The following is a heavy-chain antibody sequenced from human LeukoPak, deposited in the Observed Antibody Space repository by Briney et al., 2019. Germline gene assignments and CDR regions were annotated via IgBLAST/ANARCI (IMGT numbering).Heavy chain of an antibody. CDR3: ARDLLTAAGGGY. CDR2: FNPNSGGT. V-gene: IGHV1-2*02. Sequence: GASVKVSCKASGYTFTGYYMHWVRQAPGQGLGWMGWFNPNSGGTNYAQKFQGRVTMTRDTSNSTTYMDLSRLRSDDTAVYYCARDLLTAAGGGYWGQGTLVTVSS. J-gene: IGHJ4*02. D-gene: IGHD6-13*01. CDR1: GYTFTGYY.